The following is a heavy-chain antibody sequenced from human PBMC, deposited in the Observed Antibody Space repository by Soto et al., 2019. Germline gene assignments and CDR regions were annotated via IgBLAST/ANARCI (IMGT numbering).Heavy chain of an antibody. J-gene: IGHJ5*02. CDR2: MNPGSGKT. V-gene: IGHV1-8*02. CDR3: ARMASFGTLNWFDT. D-gene: IGHD3-16*01. CDR1: GYTFINYD. Sequence: ASVKVSCKASGYTFINYDISWVRQATGQGLEWMGWMNPGSGKTGYANKFQGRVTMTRDASTSTAHLELSSLTSEDTAVCYCARMASFGTLNWFDTWGQGTLVTVSS.